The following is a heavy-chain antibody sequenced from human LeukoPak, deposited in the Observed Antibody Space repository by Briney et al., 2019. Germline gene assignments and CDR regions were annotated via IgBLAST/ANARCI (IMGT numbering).Heavy chain of an antibody. D-gene: IGHD3/OR15-3a*01. CDR1: GGSISSGDYY. CDR2: IYYSGST. V-gene: IGHV4-30-4*01. CDR3: ARDWTLVGRGFDL. J-gene: IGHJ2*01. Sequence: SQTLSLTCTVSGGSISSGDYYWSWIRQPPGKGLEWLGYIYYSGSTYYNPSLKSRVTISVDTSKNQFSLKLSSVTAADTAVYYCARDWTLVGRGFDLWGRGTLVTVSS.